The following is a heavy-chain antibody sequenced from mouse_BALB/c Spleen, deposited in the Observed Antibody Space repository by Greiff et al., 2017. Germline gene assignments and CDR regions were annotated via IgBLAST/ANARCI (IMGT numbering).Heavy chain of an antibody. J-gene: IGHJ1*01. D-gene: IGHD1-1*01. CDR3: ARWDYYGSSYGYFDV. Sequence: EVQLQQSGPELVKPGASVKMSCKASGYTFTSYVMHWVKQKPGQGLEWIGYINPYNDGTKYNEKFKGKATLTSDKSSSTAYMELSSLTSEDSAVYYCARWDYYGSSYGYFDVWGAGTTVTVSS. CDR2: INPYNDGT. CDR1: GYTFTSYV. V-gene: IGHV1-14*01.